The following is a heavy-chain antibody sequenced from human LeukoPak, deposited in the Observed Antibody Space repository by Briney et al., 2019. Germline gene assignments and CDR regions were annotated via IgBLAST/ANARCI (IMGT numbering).Heavy chain of an antibody. J-gene: IGHJ6*02. CDR2: ISGSGGST. CDR1: GFTFSSYA. V-gene: IGHV3-23*01. CDR3: AKGHGSGSPGAWYYYGMDV. D-gene: IGHD3-10*01. Sequence: PGGSLRLSCAASGFTFSSYAMSWVRQAPGKGLEWVSAISGSGGSTYYADSVKGRFTISRDSSKNTLYLQMNSLRAEDTAVYYCAKGHGSGSPGAWYYYGMDVWGQGTTVTVSS.